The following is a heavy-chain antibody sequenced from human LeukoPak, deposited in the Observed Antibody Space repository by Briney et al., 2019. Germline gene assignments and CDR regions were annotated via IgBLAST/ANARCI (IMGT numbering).Heavy chain of an antibody. D-gene: IGHD3-10*01. J-gene: IGHJ5*02. Sequence: GGSLRLSCAASGFTFSSYWMSWVRQAPGKGREWVANIKQEGSEKYYVDSVKGRFTISRDNAKNPLYLQMNSLRAEDTAVYYCARDDRGNRFDPWGQGTLVTVSS. CDR2: IKQEGSEK. CDR1: GFTFSSYW. V-gene: IGHV3-7*01. CDR3: ARDDRGNRFDP.